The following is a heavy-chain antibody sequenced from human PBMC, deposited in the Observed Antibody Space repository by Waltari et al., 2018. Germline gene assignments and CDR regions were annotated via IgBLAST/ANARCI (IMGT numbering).Heavy chain of an antibody. V-gene: IGHV6-1*01. Sequence: QVQLQQSGPGLLRPSQTLSLTCAISGNSVSDDRAAWNGIRQSPSRGLEWLGKTYDRSNRYNDYALTMESRIPINPETSKTQFSLHLNYFTPEDPAWYFRAKGSFEGGFDYWGHGTLVIVSS. CDR2: TYDRSNRYN. D-gene: IGHD3-16*01. J-gene: IGHJ4*01. CDR1: GNSVSDDRAA. CDR3: AKGSFEGGFDY.